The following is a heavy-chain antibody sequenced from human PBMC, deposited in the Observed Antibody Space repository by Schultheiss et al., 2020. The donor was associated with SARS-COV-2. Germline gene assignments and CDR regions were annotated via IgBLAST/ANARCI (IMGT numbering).Heavy chain of an antibody. Sequence: GSLRLSCAASGFTFRSYAMSWVRQAPGKGLEWVSAISGSGGSTYYADSVKGRFTISRDNSKNTLYLQMNSLRAEDTAVYYCARDCYSSSWYASPYYYYGMEGWGQGTTVKVSS. J-gene: IGHJ6*02. V-gene: IGHV3-23*01. CDR2: ISGSGGST. CDR1: GFTFRSYA. CDR3: ARDCYSSSWYASPYYYYGMEG. D-gene: IGHD6-13*01.